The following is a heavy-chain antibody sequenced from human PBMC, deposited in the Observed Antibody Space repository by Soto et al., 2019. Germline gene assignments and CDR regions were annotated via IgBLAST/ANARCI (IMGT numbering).Heavy chain of an antibody. J-gene: IGHJ6*02. CDR1: GDTFSRYS. Sequence: QVQLVQSGAEVKKPGSSVKVSCKASGDTFSRYSITWVRQAPGHGLEWIGRIIPIFGIASYAQKFQGRVTITADDSTSTAYMALSSLRSDDTAVYYCAREDRDRETGLVPAAIDGMDVWGQGTTVTVSS. D-gene: IGHD2-2*01. V-gene: IGHV1-69*08. CDR3: AREDRDRETGLVPAAIDGMDV. CDR2: IIPIFGIA.